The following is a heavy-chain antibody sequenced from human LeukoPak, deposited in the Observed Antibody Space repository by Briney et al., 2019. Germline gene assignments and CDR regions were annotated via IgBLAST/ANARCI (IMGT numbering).Heavy chain of an antibody. J-gene: IGHJ5*02. CDR3: ARGGSGGSCYSEWCWFDP. CDR2: INPSSGST. Sequence: SVKVSCKASGYTFTSDYVHWVRKAPGQAHEWRGIINPSSGSTTYAQTFQGRVTMTRDTSTSTVYIELSSLRFEDTAVYYCARGGSGGSCYSEWCWFDPWGQGTLVTVSS. V-gene: IGHV1-46*01. CDR1: GYTFTSDY. D-gene: IGHD2-15*01.